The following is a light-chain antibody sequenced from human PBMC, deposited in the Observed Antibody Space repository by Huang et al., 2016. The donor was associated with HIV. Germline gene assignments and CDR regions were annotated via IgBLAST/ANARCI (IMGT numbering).Light chain of an antibody. V-gene: IGKV3-15*01. CDR2: CAS. CDR3: QQYNKWPMYT. Sequence: EIVMTQSPATLSVSPGERATLSCRASQSVSSNLSWYQQKPGQAPRLLIYCASTRATGIPARFSGSGSGTEFTLTISSLQSEDFAVYYCQQYNKWPMYTFGQGTKLEIK. CDR1: QSVSSN. J-gene: IGKJ2*01.